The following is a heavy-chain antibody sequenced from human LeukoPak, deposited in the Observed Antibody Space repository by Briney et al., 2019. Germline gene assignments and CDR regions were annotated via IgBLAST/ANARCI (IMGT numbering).Heavy chain of an antibody. J-gene: IGHJ5*02. CDR3: AREVTAQKKNWFDP. D-gene: IGHD2-21*02. V-gene: IGHV1-18*01. Sequence: GASVKVSCKASGYIFTDYAINWVRQAPGQGLEWMGWISAYNGNTNYAQKLQGRGTMTTDTSTSTAYMELRSLRSDDTAVYYCAREVTAQKKNWFDPWGQGTLVTVSS. CDR1: GYIFTDYA. CDR2: ISAYNGNT.